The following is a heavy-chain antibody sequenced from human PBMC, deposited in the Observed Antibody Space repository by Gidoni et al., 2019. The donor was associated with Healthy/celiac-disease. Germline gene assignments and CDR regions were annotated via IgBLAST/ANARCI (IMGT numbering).Heavy chain of an antibody. Sequence: QVQLQESGPGLVKPSETLSLTCAVSGYSISSGYYWGWIRQPPGKGLEWMGSIYHSGSTYYNPSLKSRVTISVDTSKNQFSLKLSSVTAADTAVYYCARVIWFGELSNSLDYWGQGTLVTVSS. J-gene: IGHJ4*02. CDR3: ARVIWFGELSNSLDY. CDR1: GYSISSGYY. D-gene: IGHD3-10*01. CDR2: IYHSGST. V-gene: IGHV4-38-2*01.